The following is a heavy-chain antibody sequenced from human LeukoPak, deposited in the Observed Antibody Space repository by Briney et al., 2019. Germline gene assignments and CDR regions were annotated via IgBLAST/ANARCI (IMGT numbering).Heavy chain of an antibody. CDR2: INPNSGNT. J-gene: IGHJ4*02. CDR3: ARAGRYSSSWYPFDY. CDR1: GYTFTGYY. Sequence: ASVKVSCKASGYTFTGYYMHWVRQAPGQGLEWMGWINPNSGNTGYAQKLQGRVTMTTDTSTSTAYMELRSLRSDDTAVYYCARAGRYSSSWYPFDYWGQGTLVTVSS. D-gene: IGHD6-13*01. V-gene: IGHV1-18*04.